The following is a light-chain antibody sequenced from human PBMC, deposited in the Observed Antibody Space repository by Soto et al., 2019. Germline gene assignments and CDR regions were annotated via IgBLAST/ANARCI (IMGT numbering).Light chain of an antibody. V-gene: IGLV2-14*01. CDR2: EVS. CDR3: SSYTSRSTLVL. CDR1: SSDVGGFDY. J-gene: IGLJ2*01. Sequence: QSVLTQPASVSGSPGQSITISCTGTSSDVGGFDYVSWFQQYPGKAPKLLIFEVSNRPSGVSNRFSGSKSGETASLTISGLQAEDEADYYCSSYTSRSTLVLFGGGTKLTVL.